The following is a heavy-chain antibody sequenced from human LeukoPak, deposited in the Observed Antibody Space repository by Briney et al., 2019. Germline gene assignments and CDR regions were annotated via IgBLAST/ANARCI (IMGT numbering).Heavy chain of an antibody. CDR3: ASGVGGNYLGDAFDI. Sequence: EASVKVSCKASGYTFTSYAMHWVRQAPGQRLEWMGWINAGNGNTKYSQKFQGRVTITRDTSASTAYMELSSLRSEDTAVYYCASGVGGNYLGDAFDIWGQGTMVTVSS. CDR1: GYTFTSYA. V-gene: IGHV1-3*01. D-gene: IGHD1-26*01. CDR2: INAGNGNT. J-gene: IGHJ3*02.